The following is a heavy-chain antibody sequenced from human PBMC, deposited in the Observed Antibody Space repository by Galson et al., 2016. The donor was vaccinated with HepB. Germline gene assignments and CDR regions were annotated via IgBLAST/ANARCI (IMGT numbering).Heavy chain of an antibody. J-gene: IGHJ3*02. V-gene: IGHV3-7*01. D-gene: IGHD5-12*01. Sequence: SLRLSCAGSGFTFSTYELSWVRQAPGKGLEWVATITQDAHLKDYVGSVKGRFTISRDNAKDSLYLQMNSLRDEDTAAYYCARDGYNGHDKDGFDMWGQGTMVTVSS. CDR1: GFTFSTYE. CDR2: ITQDAHLK. CDR3: ARDGYNGHDKDGFDM.